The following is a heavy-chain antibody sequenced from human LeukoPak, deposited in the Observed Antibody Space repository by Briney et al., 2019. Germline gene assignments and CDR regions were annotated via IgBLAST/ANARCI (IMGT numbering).Heavy chain of an antibody. V-gene: IGHV3-7*01. CDR2: IKQDGSEK. J-gene: IGHJ5*02. CDR1: GFTFCGYW. D-gene: IGHD3-3*01. CDR3: ARDRLRFLEWLSRPS. Sequence: PGGSLRLSCAASGFTFCGYWMTWVRQAPGKGLEWVANIKQDGSEKYYVDSVKGRFTISRDNAKNSLYLQMNSLRAEDTAVYYCARDRLRFLEWLSRPSWGQGTLVTVSS.